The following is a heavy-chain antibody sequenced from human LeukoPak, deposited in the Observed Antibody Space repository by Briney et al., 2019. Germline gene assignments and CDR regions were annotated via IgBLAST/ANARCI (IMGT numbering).Heavy chain of an antibody. D-gene: IGHD2-2*01. V-gene: IGHV4-59*01. J-gene: IGHJ6*03. CDR1: GGSISSYY. Sequence: SETLSLTCTVSGGSISSYYWSWIRQPPGKGLEWIGYIYYSGSTNYNPSLKSRVTISVDTSKNQSSLKLSSVTAADTAVYYCARSGGPAKYCSSTSCQRRYYYYYYYMDVWGKGTTVTVSS. CDR3: ARSGGPAKYCSSTSCQRRYYYYYYYMDV. CDR2: IYYSGST.